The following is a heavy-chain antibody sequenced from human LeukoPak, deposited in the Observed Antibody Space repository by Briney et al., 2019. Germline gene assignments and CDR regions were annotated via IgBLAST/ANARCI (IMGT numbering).Heavy chain of an antibody. CDR3: ASRNITLGRAFDI. V-gene: IGHV3-23*01. D-gene: IGHD1-26*01. CDR2: IGGSGATT. Sequence: GGSPRLSCAASGFTFNTYAMSWVRQAPGKGLEWVSVIGGSGATTYYADSVKGRFTISRDNSKNTLYLQMNSLRAEDTAVYYCASRNITLGRAFDIWGQGTMVTVSS. CDR1: GFTFNTYA. J-gene: IGHJ3*02.